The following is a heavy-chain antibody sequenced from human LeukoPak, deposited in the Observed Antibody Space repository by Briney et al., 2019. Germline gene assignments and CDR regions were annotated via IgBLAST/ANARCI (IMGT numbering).Heavy chain of an antibody. J-gene: IGHJ4*02. Sequence: SETLSLTCAVYGGSFSGYYWSWIRQPPGKGLEWIGEINHSGSTNYNPSLKSRVTISVDTSKNQFSLKLSSVTAADTAVYYCARQAYCGGDCYIFDYWGQGTLVTVSS. D-gene: IGHD2-21*02. CDR3: ARQAYCGGDCYIFDY. CDR2: INHSGST. V-gene: IGHV4-34*01. CDR1: GGSFSGYY.